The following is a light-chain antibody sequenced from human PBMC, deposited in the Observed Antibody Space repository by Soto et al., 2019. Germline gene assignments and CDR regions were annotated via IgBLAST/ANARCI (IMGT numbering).Light chain of an antibody. J-gene: IGLJ1*01. Sequence: QSVLTXPASVSGSPGQSITISCTGSSSDVGGYNYVSWYQQLAGKAPKLMIDEVSNRPSGVSNRFSGSKSGNTASLTISGLRAEDEADYYCMSYTSSSTLFVFGTGTKVTVL. V-gene: IGLV2-14*03. CDR3: MSYTSSSTLFV. CDR2: EVS. CDR1: SSDVGGYNY.